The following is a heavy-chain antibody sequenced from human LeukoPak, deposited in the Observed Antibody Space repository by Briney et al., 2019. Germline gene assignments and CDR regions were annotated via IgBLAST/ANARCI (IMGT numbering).Heavy chain of an antibody. Sequence: GGSLRLSCAASGFTFSTYAMHWVRQAPGKGLEWVGVISSDGSDEWYAESAKGRFTISRDNSKNTLYLQIDSLRPEDTAIYYCERSISVGAFDIWGQGIMVTVSS. J-gene: IGHJ3*02. CDR1: GFTFSTYA. D-gene: IGHD6-25*01. V-gene: IGHV3-30*04. CDR2: ISSDGSDE. CDR3: ERSISVGAFDI.